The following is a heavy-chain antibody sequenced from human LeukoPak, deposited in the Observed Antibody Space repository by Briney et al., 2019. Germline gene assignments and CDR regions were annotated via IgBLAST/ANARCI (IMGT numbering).Heavy chain of an antibody. CDR2: ISSSSSTI. V-gene: IGHV3-48*01. Sequence: GGSLRLSCAASGFTFSSYSMNWVRQAPGKGLEWVSYISSSSSTIYYADSVKGRFTISRDNAKNSLYLQMNSLRAEDTAVYYCARGRTTYNWNDEYYYYGMDVWGQGTTVTVSS. CDR1: GFTFSSYS. CDR3: ARGRTTYNWNDEYYYYGMDV. D-gene: IGHD1-20*01. J-gene: IGHJ6*02.